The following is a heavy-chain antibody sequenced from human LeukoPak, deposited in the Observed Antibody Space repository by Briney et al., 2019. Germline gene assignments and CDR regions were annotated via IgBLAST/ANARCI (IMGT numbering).Heavy chain of an antibody. CDR2: INHSGST. Sequence: PSETLSLTCAVYGGSFSGYYWSWIRQPPGKGLEWIGEINHSGSTNYNPSLKSRVTISVDTSKNQFSLKLSSVTAADTAVYYCASNLTVTTESFWGQGTLVTVSS. CDR1: GGSFSGYY. CDR3: ASNLTVTTESF. V-gene: IGHV4-34*01. J-gene: IGHJ4*02. D-gene: IGHD4-17*01.